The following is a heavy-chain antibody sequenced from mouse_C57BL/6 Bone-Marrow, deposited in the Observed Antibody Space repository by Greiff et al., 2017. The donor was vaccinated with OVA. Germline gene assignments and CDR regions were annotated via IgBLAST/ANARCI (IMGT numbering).Heavy chain of an antibody. Sequence: VKLQQPGAELVRPGTSVKLSCKASGYTFTSYWMHWVKQRPGQGLAWIGVIHPSDSSTNYNQTFKSQATLTVDTTSSTAVMQLSSLTSEDSAVYYCARVYGSPYWGQGTLVTVSA. CDR2: IHPSDSST. CDR1: GYTFTSYW. D-gene: IGHD1-1*01. CDR3: ARVYGSPY. J-gene: IGHJ3*01. V-gene: IGHV1-59*01.